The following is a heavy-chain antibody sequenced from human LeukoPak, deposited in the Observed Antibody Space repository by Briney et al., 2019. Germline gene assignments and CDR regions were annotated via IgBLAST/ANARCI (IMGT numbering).Heavy chain of an antibody. Sequence: GGSLRLSWAASGFTFSSYAMSWVRQAPGKGLEWVSSISGNGGSTYYAVSVQGRFTISRDNSKNTLYLQMNSLKVEDTAVYYCAKNRWAARIIIDAFDIWGQGTMVTVSS. CDR3: AKNRWAARIIIDAFDI. V-gene: IGHV3-23*01. CDR1: GFTFSSYA. CDR2: ISGNGGST. D-gene: IGHD6-6*01. J-gene: IGHJ3*02.